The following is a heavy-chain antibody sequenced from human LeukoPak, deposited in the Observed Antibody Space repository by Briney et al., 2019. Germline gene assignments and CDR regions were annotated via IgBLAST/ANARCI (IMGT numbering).Heavy chain of an antibody. J-gene: IGHJ4*02. Sequence: GGSLRLSCAASGFAFSSYWMTWVRQTPGRGLEWVANIKPDGSGKNYVDSVKGRFTISRDNAKNSLYLQMKGLRVEDTAVYYCSSQPAVLDLDCWGQGTLVTVSS. V-gene: IGHV3-7*01. CDR2: IKPDGSGK. CDR1: GFAFSSYW. D-gene: IGHD6-19*01. CDR3: SSQPAVLDLDC.